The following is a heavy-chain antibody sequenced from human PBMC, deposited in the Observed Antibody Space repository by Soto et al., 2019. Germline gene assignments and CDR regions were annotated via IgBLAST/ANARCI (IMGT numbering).Heavy chain of an antibody. V-gene: IGHV1-69*06. CDR3: AWMGMTAITMTVSDRRGAFDT. CDR1: GGTFSTYV. CDR2: IVPLFGTA. J-gene: IGHJ3*02. D-gene: IGHD2-21*02. Sequence: QVQLVQSGTEVKKPGSSVKVSCKVSGGTFSTYVINWVRHAPAQGLEWLGGIVPLFGTADYAQKFRGRVTKTGDKSTSTAYMELRTLSSEDTAVYYCAWMGMTAITMTVSDRRGAFDTWGQGTQVTVSS.